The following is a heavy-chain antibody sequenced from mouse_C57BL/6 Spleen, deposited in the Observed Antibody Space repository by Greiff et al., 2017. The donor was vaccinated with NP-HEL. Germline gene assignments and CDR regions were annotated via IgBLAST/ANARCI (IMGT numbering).Heavy chain of an antibody. J-gene: IGHJ4*01. CDR2: INYDGSST. CDR1: GFTFSDYY. CDR3: ARERNYAMDY. Sequence: DVKLVESEGGLVQPGSSMKLSCTASGFTFSDYYMAWVRQVPEKGLEWVANINYDGSSTYYLDSLKSRFIISRDNAKNILYLQMSSLKSEDTATYYCARERNYAMDYWGQGTSVTVSS. V-gene: IGHV5-16*01.